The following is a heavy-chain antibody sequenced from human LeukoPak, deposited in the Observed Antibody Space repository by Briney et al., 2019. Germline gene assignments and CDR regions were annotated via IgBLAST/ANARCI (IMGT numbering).Heavy chain of an antibody. CDR1: GFTISSYW. J-gene: IGHJ4*02. CDR2: INPAGSVT. D-gene: IGHD3-16*01. CDR3: SRDFVGAEDY. V-gene: IGHV3-74*01. Sequence: GGSLRLSCSASGFTISSYWMHWVRQAPGKGLVWVSRINPAGSVTNHADSVRGRFTISRYTATNTLYLEMNSLRAEDTAVYYCSRDFVGAEDYWGQGTLVTVSS.